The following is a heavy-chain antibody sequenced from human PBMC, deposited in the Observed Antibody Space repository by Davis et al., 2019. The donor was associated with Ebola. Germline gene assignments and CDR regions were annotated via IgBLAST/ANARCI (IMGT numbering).Heavy chain of an antibody. D-gene: IGHD6-13*01. CDR3: SAAGTRDYYYAMDV. J-gene: IGHJ6*02. CDR1: GFTFSSYA. CDR2: ISCSGGST. V-gene: IGHV3-23*01. Sequence: GGSLRLSCAASGFTFSSYAMSWVRQAPGKGLEWVSAISCSGGSTYYADSVKGRFTISRDNSKNTLYLQMNSLRAEDTAVYYCSAAGTRDYYYAMDVWGQGTTVTVSS.